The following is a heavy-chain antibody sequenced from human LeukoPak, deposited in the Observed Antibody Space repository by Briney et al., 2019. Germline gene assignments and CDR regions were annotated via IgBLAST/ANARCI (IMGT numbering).Heavy chain of an antibody. CDR3: ARWVAAAGHDN. CDR2: VYYSGST. CDR1: GGSFSGYY. V-gene: IGHV4-59*08. Sequence: SENLSLTCAVYGGSFSGYYWSWIRQPPGKGLEWIGYVYYSGSTNYNPSLKSRVTISVDTSKNQFSLKLSSVTAADTAVYYCARWVAAAGHDNWGQGTLVTVSS. J-gene: IGHJ4*02. D-gene: IGHD6-13*01.